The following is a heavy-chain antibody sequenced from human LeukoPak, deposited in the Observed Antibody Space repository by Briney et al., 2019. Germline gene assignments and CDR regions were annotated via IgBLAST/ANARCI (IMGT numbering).Heavy chain of an antibody. J-gene: IGHJ5*01. Sequence: GASVKVSCKASGYTFTTYGINWVRQAPGQGLEWMGWIATYGGNTKYAQNLQGRVTMTTETSTSTAYMELTNLRSDDTAVYYCATDGRGHWGTSSWYLGNWFDSWGQGTVVTVSS. D-gene: IGHD6-13*01. CDR2: IATYGGNT. CDR1: GYTFTTYG. V-gene: IGHV1-18*01. CDR3: ATDGRGHWGTSSWYLGNWFDS.